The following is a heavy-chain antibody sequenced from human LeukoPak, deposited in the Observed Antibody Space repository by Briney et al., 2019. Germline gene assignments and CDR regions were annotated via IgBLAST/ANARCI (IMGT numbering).Heavy chain of an antibody. CDR2: VNPNTGGT. Sequence: ASVKVSCKTSGYTFPDYYIHWVRQAPGQGLEWMGWVNPNTGGTNYALKFQGRVTMTWDTSISTAYMELNNLGSDDTAVYYCARDHYGRDGYNFDHWGQGSLVTVSS. J-gene: IGHJ4*02. D-gene: IGHD5-24*01. CDR3: ARDHYGRDGYNFDH. CDR1: GYTFPDYY. V-gene: IGHV1-2*02.